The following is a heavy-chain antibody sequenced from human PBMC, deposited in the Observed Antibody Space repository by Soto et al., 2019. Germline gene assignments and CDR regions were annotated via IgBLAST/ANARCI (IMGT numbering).Heavy chain of an antibody. Sequence: GASVKVSCKASGYTFTSYAMRWVRQAPGQRLEWMGWINAGNGNTKYSQKFQGRVTITRDTSASTAYMELSSLRSEDTAVYYCARDSIHSSSSFWFDPWGQGTLVTVSS. J-gene: IGHJ5*02. CDR1: GYTFTSYA. CDR3: ARDSIHSSSSFWFDP. V-gene: IGHV1-3*01. D-gene: IGHD6-6*01. CDR2: INAGNGNT.